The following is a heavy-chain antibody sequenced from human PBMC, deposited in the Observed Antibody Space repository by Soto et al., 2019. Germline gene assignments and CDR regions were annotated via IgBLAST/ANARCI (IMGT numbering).Heavy chain of an antibody. CDR1: GFTINSHA. D-gene: IGHD1-26*01. CDR3: AILGGTYYAFDF. CDR2: IGPRGRDT. V-gene: IGHV3-23*01. Sequence: EVHLLESGGGLVQPGGSLRLSCAVSGFTINSHAMGWVRQAPGKGLEWVSAIGPRGRDTYFADSVKGRFTISRDNSKNTVSLQMNSLRAEDTAVYYCAILGGTYYAFDFWRQGTLVTVS. J-gene: IGHJ3*01.